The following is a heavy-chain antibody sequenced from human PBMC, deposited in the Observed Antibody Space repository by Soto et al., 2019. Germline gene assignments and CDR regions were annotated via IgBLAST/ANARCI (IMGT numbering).Heavy chain of an antibody. Sequence: QVQLVQSGAEVKKPGASVKVSCKASGYTFTSYGISWVRQAPGQGLEWMGWISAYNGNTNYAQKLQGRVTMTTDTSTSTAYTELRSLRSDDTAVYYCARDEGRYDFWSGPAGGYWGQGTLVTVSS. D-gene: IGHD3-3*01. CDR1: GYTFTSYG. J-gene: IGHJ4*02. CDR3: ARDEGRYDFWSGPAGGY. CDR2: ISAYNGNT. V-gene: IGHV1-18*01.